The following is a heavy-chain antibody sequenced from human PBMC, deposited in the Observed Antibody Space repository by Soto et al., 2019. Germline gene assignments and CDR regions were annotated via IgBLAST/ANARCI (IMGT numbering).Heavy chain of an antibody. V-gene: IGHV4-61*01. D-gene: IGHD4-17*01. Sequence: QVQLQESGPGLVKPSETLSLSCTVSGASVSSGSYYWSWIRQPPGKGLEWIGFVCYSGSTNYNPCLKSRVTISLDTGKNQFYLKLNSVTAVDPAVYHCARGSYGDSVGFYYYAMDFWGQGTTVSVSS. CDR1: GASVSSGSYY. CDR2: VCYSGST. J-gene: IGHJ6*02. CDR3: ARGSYGDSVGFYYYAMDF.